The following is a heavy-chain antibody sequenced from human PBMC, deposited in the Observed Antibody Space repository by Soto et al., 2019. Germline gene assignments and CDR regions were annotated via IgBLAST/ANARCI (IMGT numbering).Heavy chain of an antibody. D-gene: IGHD5-18*01. CDR3: AWGSVDTAMVPDFDY. CDR2: IYHSGST. V-gene: IGHV4-30-2*01. Sequence: QLQLQESGSGLVKPSQTLSLTCAVSGGSISSGGYSWSWIRQPPGKGLEWIGYIYHSGSTYYNPSLKSRVTISVDRSKNQFSLKLSSVTAADTAVYSCAWGSVDTAMVPDFDYWGQGTLVTVSS. CDR1: GGSISSGGYS. J-gene: IGHJ4*02.